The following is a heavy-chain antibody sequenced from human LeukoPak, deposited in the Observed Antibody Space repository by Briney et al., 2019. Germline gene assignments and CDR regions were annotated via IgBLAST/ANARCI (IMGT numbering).Heavy chain of an antibody. CDR2: IKSKTDGGTT. J-gene: IGHJ5*02. CDR3: TSATVTTSGNWFDP. D-gene: IGHD4-17*01. CDR1: GFTFSNAW. V-gene: IGHV3-15*01. Sequence: GGSLRLSCAASGFTFSNAWMSWVRQAPGKGLEWVGRIKSKTDGGTTDYAAPVKGRFTISRDDSKNTLYLQMNSLKTEDTAVYYCTSATVTTSGNWFDPWGQGTLVTVSS.